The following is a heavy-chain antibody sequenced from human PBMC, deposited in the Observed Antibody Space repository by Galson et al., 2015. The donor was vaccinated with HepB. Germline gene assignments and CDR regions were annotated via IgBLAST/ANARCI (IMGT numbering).Heavy chain of an antibody. CDR3: AKLDYYGSGSYYKSFDY. CDR1: GFTLSDYY. V-gene: IGHV3-11*03. CDR2: ISSSSTYT. J-gene: IGHJ4*02. D-gene: IGHD3-10*01. Sequence: SLRLSCAVSGFTLSDYYMSWIRQAPGKGLEWVSYISSSSTYTNYADSVKGRFTISRDNAKNSLYLQMSSLRAEDTAVYYCAKLDYYGSGSYYKSFDYWGQGTLVTVSS.